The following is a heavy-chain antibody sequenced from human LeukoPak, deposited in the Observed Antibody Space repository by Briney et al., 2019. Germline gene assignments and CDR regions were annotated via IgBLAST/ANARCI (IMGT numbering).Heavy chain of an antibody. Sequence: LRLSCAASGFTFSDYYWSWIRQHPGKGLEWIGYIYYSGSTYYNPSLKSRVTISVDTSKNQFSLKLSSVTAADTAVYYCARGGNAFDIWGQGTMVTVSS. CDR2: IYYSGST. V-gene: IGHV4-31*02. J-gene: IGHJ3*02. D-gene: IGHD1-26*01. CDR1: GFTFSDYY. CDR3: ARGGNAFDI.